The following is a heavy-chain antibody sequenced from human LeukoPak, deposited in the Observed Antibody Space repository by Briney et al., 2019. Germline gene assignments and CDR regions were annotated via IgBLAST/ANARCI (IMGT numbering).Heavy chain of an antibody. Sequence: GGSLRLSCAASGFPVSDKFMNWVRQAPGRGLEWVSVIYSGGSTYYADSVKGRFTISRDNSKNTLYLQMNSLRAEDTAVYYCARDRTKRGVDYWGQGTLVTVSS. V-gene: IGHV3-66*01. CDR3: ARDRTKRGVDY. J-gene: IGHJ4*02. D-gene: IGHD1-14*01. CDR2: IYSGGST. CDR1: GFPVSDKF.